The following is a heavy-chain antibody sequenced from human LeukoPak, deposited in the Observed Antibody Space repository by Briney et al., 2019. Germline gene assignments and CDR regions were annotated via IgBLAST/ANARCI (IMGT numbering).Heavy chain of an antibody. D-gene: IGHD1-1*01. V-gene: IGHV1-69*13. Sequence: SVKVSCKASGYTFTSYGISWVRQAPGQGLEWMGGIIPIFGTANYAQKFQGRVTITADESTSTAYMELSSLRSEDTAVYYCARAGASLEGGFDYWGQGTLVTVSS. CDR1: GYTFTSYG. CDR3: ARAGASLEGGFDY. J-gene: IGHJ4*02. CDR2: IIPIFGTA.